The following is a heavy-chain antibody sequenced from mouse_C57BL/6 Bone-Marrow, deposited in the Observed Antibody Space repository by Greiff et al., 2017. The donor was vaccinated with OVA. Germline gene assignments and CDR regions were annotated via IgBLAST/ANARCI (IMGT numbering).Heavy chain of an antibody. J-gene: IGHJ3*01. CDR2: IYPSDSET. V-gene: IGHV1-61*01. CDR1: GYTFTSYW. CDR3: ATSTELGRAWFAY. D-gene: IGHD4-1*01. Sequence: QVQLQQSGAELVRPGSSVKLSCKASGYTFTSYWMDWVKQRPGQGLEWIGNIYPSDSETHYNQKFKDKATLTVDKSSSTAYMQLSSLTSEDSAVYYCATSTELGRAWFAYWGQGTLVTVSA.